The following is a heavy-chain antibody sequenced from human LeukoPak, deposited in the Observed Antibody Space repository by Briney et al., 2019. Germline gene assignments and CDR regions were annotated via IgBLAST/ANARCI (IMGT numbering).Heavy chain of an antibody. V-gene: IGHV3-23*01. J-gene: IGHJ4*02. CDR3: ARRLAQTQGFDY. Sequence: GGSLRLSCAASGFTFTSYAMSWVRQAPEKGLEWVSAISGSGDSTYYADSVRGRFTISRDNSKNTLYLQMNSLRAEDTAIYYCARRLAQTQGFDYWGQGTLVTVSS. CDR1: GFTFTSYA. D-gene: IGHD2-21*01. CDR2: ISGSGDST.